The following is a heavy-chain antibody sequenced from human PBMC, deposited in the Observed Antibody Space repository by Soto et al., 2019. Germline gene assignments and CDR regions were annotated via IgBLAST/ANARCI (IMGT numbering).Heavy chain of an antibody. CDR1: GYTFTGYY. D-gene: IGHD3-22*01. Sequence: ASVKVSCKASGYTFTGYYMHWVRQAPGQGLEWMGWINPNSGGTNYAQKFQGWVTMTRDTSISTAYMELSRLRSDDTAVYYCARDFNTNPYYYDSSGPSPGMDVWGQGTTVTV. CDR3: ARDFNTNPYYYDSSGPSPGMDV. V-gene: IGHV1-2*04. CDR2: INPNSGGT. J-gene: IGHJ6*02.